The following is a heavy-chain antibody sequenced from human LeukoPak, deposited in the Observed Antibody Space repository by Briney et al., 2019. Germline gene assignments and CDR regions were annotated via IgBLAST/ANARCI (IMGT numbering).Heavy chain of an antibody. J-gene: IGHJ6*02. CDR3: AKIPPPRFLEWLFHYYGMDV. CDR2: ISGSGGST. CDR1: GLTFSSYA. V-gene: IGHV3-23*01. Sequence: GGSLRLSCAASGLTFSSYAMSWVRQAPGMGLEWVSAISGSGGSTYYADSVKGRFTISRDNSKNTLYLQMNSLRAEDTAVYYCAKIPPPRFLEWLFHYYGMDVWGQGTTVTVSS. D-gene: IGHD3-3*01.